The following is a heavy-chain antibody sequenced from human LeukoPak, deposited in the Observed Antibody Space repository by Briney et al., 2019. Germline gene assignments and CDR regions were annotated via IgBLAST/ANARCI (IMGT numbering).Heavy chain of an antibody. CDR1: GYSFTRYW. CDR2: IYPGDSDT. J-gene: IGHJ4*02. D-gene: IGHD6-19*01. Sequence: GESLKISCKGSGYSFTRYWIGWVRQMPGKGLEWMGIIYPGDSDTRYSPSFQGQVTISADKSISTAYLQWSSLKASDTAMYYCATLYSSGWCVDYYFDYWGQGTLVTVSS. V-gene: IGHV5-51*01. CDR3: ATLYSSGWCVDYYFDY.